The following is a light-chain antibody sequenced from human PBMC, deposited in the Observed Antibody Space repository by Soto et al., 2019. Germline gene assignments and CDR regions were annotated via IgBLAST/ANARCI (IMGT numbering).Light chain of an antibody. Sequence: EIVFTQSPRTLSLPPGDIASLSCRAGQSISGTFLNWYQQKPGQAPRLLIYGASNRATGTPDRFSGSGSGTDFTLTISRLEPEDFAVFYCQHYDSLPITFGQGTRLEIK. CDR2: GAS. CDR3: QHYDSLPIT. V-gene: IGKV3-20*01. J-gene: IGKJ5*01. CDR1: QSISGTF.